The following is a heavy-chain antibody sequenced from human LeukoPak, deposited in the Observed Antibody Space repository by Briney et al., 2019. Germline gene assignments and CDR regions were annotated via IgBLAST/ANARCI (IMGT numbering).Heavy chain of an antibody. J-gene: IGHJ3*02. CDR1: GGSISSYY. V-gene: IGHV4-59*12. D-gene: IGHD3-22*01. CDR3: ARTKASSGYYYDAFDI. CDR2: IYYREST. Sequence: SETLSLTCTVSGGSISSYYWSWIRQPPGKGLEWIGYIYYRESTNYNPSLKSRVTISVDTSKNQFSLKLSSVTAADTAVYYCARTKASSGYYYDAFDIWGQGTMVTVSS.